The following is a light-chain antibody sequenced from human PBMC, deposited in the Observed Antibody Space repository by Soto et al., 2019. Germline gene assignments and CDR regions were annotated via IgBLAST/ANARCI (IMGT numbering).Light chain of an antibody. CDR3: LQDHSLPYT. J-gene: IGKJ2*01. Sequence: AIQMTQSPSSLSASVGDRVTITCRASQDIRNDLGWYQQRPGKPPKVLIYAASNLQSGVPPRFRGSGSGTDFALTITSLQPDDFATYYCLQDHSLPYTFGPGTNLEF. CDR2: AAS. CDR1: QDIRND. V-gene: IGKV1-6*02.